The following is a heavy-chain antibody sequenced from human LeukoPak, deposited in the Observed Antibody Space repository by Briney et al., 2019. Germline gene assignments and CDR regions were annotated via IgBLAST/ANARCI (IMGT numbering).Heavy chain of an antibody. Sequence: GESLKISCKGSGYSFPTYWIGWVRQIPGKGLEWVGIIYPNDADTRYSPSFQGQVTISADKSIRTAYLQWSSLKASDTAMYYCARRGYSGNEEFDYWGQGTLVTVSS. CDR3: ARRGYSGNEEFDY. D-gene: IGHD5-12*01. V-gene: IGHV5-51*01. J-gene: IGHJ4*02. CDR1: GYSFPTYW. CDR2: IYPNDADT.